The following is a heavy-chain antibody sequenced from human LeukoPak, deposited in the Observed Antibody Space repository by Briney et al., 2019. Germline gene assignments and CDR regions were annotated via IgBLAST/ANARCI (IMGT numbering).Heavy chain of an antibody. CDR2: IYYSGST. D-gene: IGHD4-11*01. V-gene: IGHV4-31*03. Sequence: SETPSLTCTVSGGSISSGGYYWSWIRQHPGKGLEWIGYIYYSGSTYYNPSLKSRVTISVDTSKNQFSLKLSSVTAADTAVYYCARRAKLYDYGNLEWGQGTLVTVSS. J-gene: IGHJ4*02. CDR1: GGSISSGGYY. CDR3: ARRAKLYDYGNLE.